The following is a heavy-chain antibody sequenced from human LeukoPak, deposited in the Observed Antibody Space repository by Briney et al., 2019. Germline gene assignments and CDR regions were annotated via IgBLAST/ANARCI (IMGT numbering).Heavy chain of an antibody. CDR3: TRDGDSSGLYFDY. J-gene: IGHJ4*02. Sequence: PGRSLRLSCTASGFTFGDYAMSWFRQAPGEGLEWVGFIRSKAYGGTTEYAASVKGRFTISRDDSKSIAYLQMNSLKTEDTAVYYCTRDGDSSGLYFDYWGQGTLVTVSS. V-gene: IGHV3-49*03. D-gene: IGHD6-19*01. CDR2: IRSKAYGGTT. CDR1: GFTFGDYA.